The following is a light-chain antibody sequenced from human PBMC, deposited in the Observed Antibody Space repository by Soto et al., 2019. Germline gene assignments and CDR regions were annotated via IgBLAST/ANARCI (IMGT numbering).Light chain of an antibody. V-gene: IGLV2-14*03. J-gene: IGLJ1*01. CDR1: SSDVGAYNY. Sequence: QSALTQPASVSGSPGQSITISCAGTSSDVGAYNYVSWYQHHPGKAPKLMIYDVNNRPSGDSNRFSGSKSGNTASLTISGLQAEDEADYYCSPRTSGATHVFGSGTKVTVL. CDR3: SPRTSGATHV. CDR2: DVN.